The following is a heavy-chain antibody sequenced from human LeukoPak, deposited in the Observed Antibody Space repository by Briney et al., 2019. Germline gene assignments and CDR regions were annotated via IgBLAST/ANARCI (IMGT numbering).Heavy chain of an antibody. Sequence: SGTLSLTCTVSGGSISSYYWSWIRQPPGKGLEWIGYIYYSGSTNYNPSLKSRVTISVDTSKNQFSLKLSSVTAADTAVYYCARDRRDYGDYRTNYFDYWGQGTLVTVSS. CDR3: ARDRRDYGDYRTNYFDY. CDR1: GGSISSYY. V-gene: IGHV4-59*01. CDR2: IYYSGST. D-gene: IGHD4-17*01. J-gene: IGHJ4*02.